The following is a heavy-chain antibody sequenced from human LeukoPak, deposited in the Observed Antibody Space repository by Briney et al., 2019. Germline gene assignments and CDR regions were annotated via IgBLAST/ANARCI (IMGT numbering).Heavy chain of an antibody. J-gene: IGHJ5*02. CDR3: ARDRIAAAGTLNNWFDP. V-gene: IGHV7-4-1*02. CDR1: GYTLTSYA. CDR2: INTNTGNP. D-gene: IGHD6-13*01. Sequence: GASLKDSCKASGYTLTSYAMNWVRQAPGQGLEWMGWINTNTGNPTYAQGFTGRFVFSLDTSASTAYLQISSLKAEDTAVYYCARDRIAAAGTLNNWFDPWGQGTLVTVSS.